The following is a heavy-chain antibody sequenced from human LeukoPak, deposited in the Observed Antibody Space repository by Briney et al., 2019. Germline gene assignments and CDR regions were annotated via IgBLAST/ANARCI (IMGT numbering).Heavy chain of an antibody. CDR1: GITFSSYG. V-gene: IGHV3-30*03. CDR2: ISYDGSNK. CDR3: ARDRDSSSSFDY. Sequence: GGSLRLSCAVSGITFSSYGMHWVRQAPGKGLEWVAVISYDGSNKYYADSVKGRFTISRDNAKNSLYLQMNSLRAEDTAVYYCARDRDSSSSFDYWGQGTLVTVSS. D-gene: IGHD6-6*01. J-gene: IGHJ4*02.